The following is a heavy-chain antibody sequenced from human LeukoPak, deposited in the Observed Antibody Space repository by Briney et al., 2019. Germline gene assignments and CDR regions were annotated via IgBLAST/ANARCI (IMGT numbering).Heavy chain of an antibody. D-gene: IGHD3-22*01. CDR3: AKDLDSSGYYGPFDY. CDR2: ISGSGGST. J-gene: IGHJ4*02. CDR1: GFTFSSYA. Sequence: PGGSLRLSCSASGFTFSSYAMSWVRQAPGKGLEWVSAISGSGGSTYYADSVKGRFTISRDNSKNTLYLQMNSLRAEDTAVYYCAKDLDSSGYYGPFDYWGQGTLVTVSS. V-gene: IGHV3-23*01.